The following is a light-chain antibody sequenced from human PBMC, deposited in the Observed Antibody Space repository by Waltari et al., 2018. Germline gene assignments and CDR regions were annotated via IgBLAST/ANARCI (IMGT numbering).Light chain of an antibody. CDR1: QSVSRT. Sequence: EIVLTQSSCIPSLSPGERATLSCRASQSVSRTLAWYQQKPGQAPRLLIYGASTRATGIPDRFSGGGSGTDFSLTISRLEPEDFAVYYCQHYVRLPATFGQGTKVEIK. CDR3: QHYVRLPAT. CDR2: GAS. V-gene: IGKV3-20*01. J-gene: IGKJ1*01.